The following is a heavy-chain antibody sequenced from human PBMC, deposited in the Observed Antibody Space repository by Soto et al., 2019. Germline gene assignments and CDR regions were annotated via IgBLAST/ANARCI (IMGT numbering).Heavy chain of an antibody. D-gene: IGHD2-15*01. CDR1: GGSFSGYY. J-gene: IGHJ4*02. Sequence: PSETLSLTCAVYGGSFSGYYWSRIRQPPGKGLEWIGEINHSGSTNYNPSLKSRVTISVDTSKNQFSLKLSSVTAADTAVYYCARALKYCSGGSCYRRKAPFDYWGQGTLVTVSS. CDR2: INHSGST. V-gene: IGHV4-34*01. CDR3: ARALKYCSGGSCYRRKAPFDY.